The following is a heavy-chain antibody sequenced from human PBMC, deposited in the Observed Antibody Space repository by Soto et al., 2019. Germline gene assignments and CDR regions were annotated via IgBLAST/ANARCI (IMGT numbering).Heavy chain of an antibody. CDR3: VGEVGFQLIY. V-gene: IGHV3-48*01. CDR2: ITSSSGT. Sequence: EVQLVESGGGLVQPGGSLRLSGAASGFTFSTHSRNWVRQAPGKGLEWISYITSSSGTMYADSVKGRFTISRDNAKNSLYLQMNSLRAEDTAVYFCVGEVGFQLIYWGQGTLVTVSS. D-gene: IGHD2-2*01. J-gene: IGHJ4*02. CDR1: GFTFSTHS.